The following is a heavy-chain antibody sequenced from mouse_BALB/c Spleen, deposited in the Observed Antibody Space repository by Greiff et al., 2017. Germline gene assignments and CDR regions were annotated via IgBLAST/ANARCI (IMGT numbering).Heavy chain of an antibody. CDR1: GFSLTSYG. CDR3: AREGTTVVATKGYYFDY. V-gene: IGHV2-9*02. J-gene: IGHJ2*01. Sequence: VQLQESGPGLVAPSQSLSITCTVSGFSLTSYGVHWVRQPPGKGLEWLGVIWAGGSTNYNSALMSRLSISKDNSKSQVFLKMNSLQTDDTAMYYCAREGTTVVATKGYYFDYWGQGTTLTVSS. D-gene: IGHD1-1*01. CDR2: IWAGGST.